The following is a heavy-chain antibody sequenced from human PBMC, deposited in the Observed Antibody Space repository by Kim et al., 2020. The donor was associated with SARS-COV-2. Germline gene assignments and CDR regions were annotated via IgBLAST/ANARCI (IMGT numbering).Heavy chain of an antibody. CDR2: MNPNSGNT. J-gene: IGHJ6*02. D-gene: IGHD3-22*01. CDR3: ARGSRTMIVVVITPYYYYGMDV. V-gene: IGHV1-8*01. Sequence: ASVKVSCKASGYTFTNYDINWVRQATGQGLEWMGWMNPNSGNTGYAQKFQGRVTMTRNTSISTAYMELSSLRSEDTAVYYCARGSRTMIVVVITPYYYYGMDVWGQGTTVTVSS. CDR1: GYTFTNYD.